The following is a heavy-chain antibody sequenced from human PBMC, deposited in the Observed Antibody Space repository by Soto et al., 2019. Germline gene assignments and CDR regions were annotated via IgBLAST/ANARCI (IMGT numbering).Heavy chain of an antibody. J-gene: IGHJ4*02. D-gene: IGHD1-1*01. V-gene: IGHV1-18*01. CDR2: ISAYNGNT. CDR3: ASAWNPIDY. CDR1: GYTFTSYG. Sequence: QVQLVQSGAEVKKPGASVKVSCKASGYTFTSYGISWVRQAPGQGLEWMGWISAYNGNTKYAQKHQGRVTMTTDTPTRTAYMELRSRRSDDTAVYYCASAWNPIDYWGQGTLVTVSS.